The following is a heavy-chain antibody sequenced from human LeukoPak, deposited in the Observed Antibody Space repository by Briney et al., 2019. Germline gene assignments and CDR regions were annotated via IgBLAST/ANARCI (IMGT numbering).Heavy chain of an antibody. D-gene: IGHD5-18*01. CDR2: IKQDGSEK. CDR1: GFTFSSYW. CDR3: ARTHAGAMDPTYYFDY. Sequence: GGSLRLSCAASGFTFSSYWMSWVRQAPGKGLEWVANIKQDGSEKYYVDSVKGRFTISRDNAKNSLYLQMNSLRAEDTAVYYCARTHAGAMDPTYYFDYWGQGTLVTVSS. J-gene: IGHJ4*02. V-gene: IGHV3-7*01.